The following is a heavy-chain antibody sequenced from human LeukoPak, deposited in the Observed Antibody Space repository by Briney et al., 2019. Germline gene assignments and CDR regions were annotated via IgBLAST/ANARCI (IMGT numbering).Heavy chain of an antibody. Sequence: SETLSLTCAVYGGSFSGYYWSWIRQPPGKGLEWIGEINHSGSTNYNPSLKSRVTISVDTSKNQFSLKLSSVTAADTAVYYCARTMHPGAFDPWGQGTLVTVSS. J-gene: IGHJ5*02. CDR3: ARTMHPGAFDP. CDR2: INHSGST. V-gene: IGHV4-34*01. CDR1: GGSFSGYY. D-gene: IGHD3-10*01.